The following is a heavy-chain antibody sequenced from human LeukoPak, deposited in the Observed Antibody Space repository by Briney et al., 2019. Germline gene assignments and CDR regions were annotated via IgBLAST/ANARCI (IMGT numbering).Heavy chain of an antibody. CDR3: ARDFGGLGYFDY. V-gene: IGHV3-21*01. J-gene: IGHJ4*02. Sequence: GGSLRLSCAASGFTFSSYSMNWVRQAPGKGLEWVSSISSSSSYICYADSVKGRFTISRDNAKNSLYLQMNSLRAEDTAVYYCARDFGGLGYFDYWGQGTLVTVSS. CDR1: GFTFSSYS. D-gene: IGHD6-19*01. CDR2: ISSSSSYI.